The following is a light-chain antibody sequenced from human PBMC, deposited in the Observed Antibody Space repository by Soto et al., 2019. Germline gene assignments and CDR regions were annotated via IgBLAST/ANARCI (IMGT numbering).Light chain of an antibody. Sequence: QSVLTQPPSASGSPGQSVTISCTGTSSDVGTYDYVSWYQRHLGKAPKLIIYEVSQRPSGVPDRFSGSKSGNTASLTVSGLQTEDEADYYCSAYAGSNNFVFGSGTKVTVL. J-gene: IGLJ1*01. V-gene: IGLV2-8*01. CDR2: EVS. CDR1: SSDVGTYDY. CDR3: SAYAGSNNFV.